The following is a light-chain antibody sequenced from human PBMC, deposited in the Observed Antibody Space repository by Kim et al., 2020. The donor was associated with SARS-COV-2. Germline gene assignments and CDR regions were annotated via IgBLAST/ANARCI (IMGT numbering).Light chain of an antibody. V-gene: IGKV3-20*01. J-gene: IGKJ5*01. CDR1: QSVRSGY. CDR3: QQYTSSPIT. Sequence: SPGERATHSCRASQSVRSGYLAWYQQKPGQAPRLLMYDASSRATGIPDRFSGSGSGTDFTLTISRLEPEDFAVYYCQQYTSSPITFGQGTRLEIK. CDR2: DAS.